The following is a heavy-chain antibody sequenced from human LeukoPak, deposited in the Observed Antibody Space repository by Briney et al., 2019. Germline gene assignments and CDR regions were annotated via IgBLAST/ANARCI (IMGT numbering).Heavy chain of an antibody. CDR2: MNPNSGGT. CDR1: GYTFTSYD. D-gene: IGHD5-18*01. CDR3: ARGRRYSYGFDY. V-gene: IGHV1-2*02. J-gene: IGHJ4*02. Sequence: ASVKVSCKASGYTFTSYDINWVRQATGQGLEWMGWMNPNSGGTNYAQKFQGRVTMTRDTSISTAYMELSRLRSDDTAVYYCARGRRYSYGFDYWGQGTLVTVSS.